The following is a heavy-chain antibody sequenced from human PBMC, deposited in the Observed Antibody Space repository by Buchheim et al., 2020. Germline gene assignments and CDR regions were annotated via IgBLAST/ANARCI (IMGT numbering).Heavy chain of an antibody. CDR1: GFPFSSYA. J-gene: IGHJ6*01. D-gene: IGHD4-17*01. V-gene: IGHV3-23*01. Sequence: EVQLLESGGGLIQPGGPLRLSCAASGFPFSSYAMSWVRQAPGKGLEWVSSFSGSSGTTYYADSVKGRLTISRDNSKNTLYLQMNSLRAGDTAVYYCAKETVTAGAGYYGMDVWDQGTT. CDR3: AKETVTAGAGYYGMDV. CDR2: FSGSSGTT.